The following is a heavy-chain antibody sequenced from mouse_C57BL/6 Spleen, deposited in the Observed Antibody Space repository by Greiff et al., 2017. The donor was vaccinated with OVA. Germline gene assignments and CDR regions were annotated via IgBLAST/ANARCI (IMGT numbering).Heavy chain of an antibody. Sequence: VQLKESGPELVKPGASVKMSCKASGYTFTDYNMHWVKQSHGKSLEWIGYINPNNGGTSYNQKFKGKATLTVNKSSSTAYMELRSLTSEDSAVYYCARWGIYYYGSTYWGQGTTLTVSS. D-gene: IGHD1-1*01. V-gene: IGHV1-22*01. J-gene: IGHJ2*01. CDR2: INPNNGGT. CDR1: GYTFTDYN. CDR3: ARWGIYYYGSTY.